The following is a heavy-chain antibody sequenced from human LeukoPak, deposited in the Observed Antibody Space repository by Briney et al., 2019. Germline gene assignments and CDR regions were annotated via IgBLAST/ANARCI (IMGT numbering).Heavy chain of an antibody. Sequence: GGSLRLSCAASGFTFSSYSMNWVRQAPGKGLEWVSSISSSSSYTYYADSVKGRFTISRDNAKNSLYLQMNSLRAEDTAMYYCAREPGAYCSTTSCSFWGQGTLVTVSS. CDR1: GFTFSSYS. CDR3: AREPGAYCSTTSCSF. J-gene: IGHJ4*02. CDR2: ISSSSSYT. D-gene: IGHD2-2*01. V-gene: IGHV3-21*01.